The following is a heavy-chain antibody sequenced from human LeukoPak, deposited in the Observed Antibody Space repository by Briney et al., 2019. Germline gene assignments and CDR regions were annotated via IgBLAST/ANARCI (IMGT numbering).Heavy chain of an antibody. D-gene: IGHD6-6*01. CDR1: GGSFSGYY. CDR3: ARRIGKQLVRSYYYYMDA. J-gene: IGHJ6*03. V-gene: IGHV4-34*01. Sequence: SETLSLTCAVYGGSFSGYYWSWIRQPPGKGLEWIGEINHSGSTNYNPSLKSRVTISVDTSKNQFSLKLSSVTAADTAVYYCARRIGKQLVRSYYYYMDAWGKGTTVTVSS. CDR2: INHSGST.